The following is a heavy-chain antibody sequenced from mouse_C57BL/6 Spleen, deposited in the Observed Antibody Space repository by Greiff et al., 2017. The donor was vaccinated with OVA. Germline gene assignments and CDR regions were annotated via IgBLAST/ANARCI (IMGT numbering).Heavy chain of an antibody. D-gene: IGHD1-1*01. J-gene: IGHJ4*01. CDR1: GYTFTSYW. CDR3: ARGDYGSSSYAMDY. Sequence: QVQLKQPGAELVKPGASVKLSCKASGYTFTSYWMHWVKQRPGQGLEWIGMIHPNSGSTNYNEKFKSKATLTVDKSSSTAYMQLSSLTSEDSAVYYCARGDYGSSSYAMDYWGQGTSVTVSS. CDR2: IHPNSGST. V-gene: IGHV1-64*01.